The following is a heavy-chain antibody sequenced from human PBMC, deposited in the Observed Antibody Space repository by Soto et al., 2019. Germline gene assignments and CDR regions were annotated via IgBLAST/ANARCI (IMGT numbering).Heavy chain of an antibody. CDR1: GFTSSSYS. Sequence: GGSLRLSGAASGFTSSSYSMNWVRQAPGKGLEWVSSISSSSSYIYYADSVKGRFTISRDNAKNSLYLQMNSLRVDDTAIYYCARDRDTSDSAPLDWGKGTLVTVSS. CDR3: ARDRDTSDSAPLD. V-gene: IGHV3-21*01. CDR2: ISSSSSYI. D-gene: IGHD6-19*01. J-gene: IGHJ4*02.